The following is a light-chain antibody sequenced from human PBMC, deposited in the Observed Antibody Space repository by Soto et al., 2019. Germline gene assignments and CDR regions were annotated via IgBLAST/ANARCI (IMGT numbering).Light chain of an antibody. V-gene: IGKV1-33*01. J-gene: IGKJ2*01. CDR3: QQYDNLPYT. CDR2: AAS. CDR1: QDISNY. Sequence: DIQMTQSPSSLSASVGDRVTITCQASQDISNYLNWYQQKPGKGPKLLIYAASNLETGVPSRFSGSGSGTDFSFTISSLQPEDIATYYCQQYDNLPYTFGQGTKLEIK.